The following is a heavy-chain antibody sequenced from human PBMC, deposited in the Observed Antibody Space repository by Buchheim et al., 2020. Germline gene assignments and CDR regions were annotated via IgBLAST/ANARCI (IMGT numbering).Heavy chain of an antibody. CDR3: AGEQLKYGMDV. CDR2: IYYSGST. V-gene: IGHV4-59*12. J-gene: IGHJ6*02. D-gene: IGHD5-18*01. CDR1: GGSISSYY. Sequence: QVQLQESGPGLVKPSETLSLTCTVSGGSISSYYWCWIRQPPGKGMEWIGYIYYSGSTNYNPTLKSRVTISVDTSKNQFSLNLSSVTAADTAVYYCAGEQLKYGMDVWGQGTT.